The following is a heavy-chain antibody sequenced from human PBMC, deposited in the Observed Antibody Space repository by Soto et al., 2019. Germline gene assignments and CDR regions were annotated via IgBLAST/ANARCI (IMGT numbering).Heavy chain of an antibody. V-gene: IGHV1-69*01. CDR1: GGTFSSYA. Sequence: QVQLVQSGAEVKKPGSSVKVSCKASGGTFSSYAISWVRQAPGQGLEWMGGIIPIFGTANYAQKFQGRVTITADESTSTAYMELSSLSSEDTAVYYCARDSRPSPIYCSGGSCYSEAFDYWGQGTLVTVSS. J-gene: IGHJ4*02. D-gene: IGHD2-15*01. CDR3: ARDSRPSPIYCSGGSCYSEAFDY. CDR2: IIPIFGTA.